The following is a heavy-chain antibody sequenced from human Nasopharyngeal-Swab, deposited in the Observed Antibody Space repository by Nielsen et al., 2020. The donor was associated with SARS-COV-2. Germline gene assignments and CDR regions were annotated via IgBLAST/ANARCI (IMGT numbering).Heavy chain of an antibody. CDR2: IIPIFGTA. J-gene: IGHJ5*02. D-gene: IGHD2-2*01. Sequence: SVKVSCKASGGTFSSYAISWVRQAPGQGLEWMGGIIPIFGTANYAQKFQGRVTITADKSTSTAYMELSSLRSEDTAVYYCARWRRDCSSTSCSGFPFDPWGQGTLVTVSS. CDR3: ARWRRDCSSTSCSGFPFDP. CDR1: GGTFSSYA. V-gene: IGHV1-69*06.